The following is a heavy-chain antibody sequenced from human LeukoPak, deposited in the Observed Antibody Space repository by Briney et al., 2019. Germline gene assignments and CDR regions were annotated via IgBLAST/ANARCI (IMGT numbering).Heavy chain of an antibody. CDR1: GYTFTSYA. J-gene: IGHJ4*02. CDR3: ARSPYLEWLLSCLDY. Sequence: GASVKVSCKASGYTFTSYAMHWVRQAPGQRLEWMGWINAGNGNTKYSQKFQGRVTITRDTSASTAYMELSSLRSEDTAVCYCARSPYLEWLLSCLDYWGQGTLVTVSS. V-gene: IGHV1-3*01. D-gene: IGHD3-3*01. CDR2: INAGNGNT.